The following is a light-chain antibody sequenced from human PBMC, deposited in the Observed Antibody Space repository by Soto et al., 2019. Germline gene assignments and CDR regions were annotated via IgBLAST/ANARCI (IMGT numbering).Light chain of an antibody. J-gene: IGKJ5*01. V-gene: IGKV3-20*01. CDR2: GAS. Sequence: EIVLTQSPFTLSFSPVERSTLSFSASQSVSSSYLAWYQQKPGQAPRLLIYGASSRATGIPDRFSGSGSGTDFTLTISRLEPEDFAVYYCQQYGSSPLAFGQGTRLEIK. CDR3: QQYGSSPLA. CDR1: QSVSSSY.